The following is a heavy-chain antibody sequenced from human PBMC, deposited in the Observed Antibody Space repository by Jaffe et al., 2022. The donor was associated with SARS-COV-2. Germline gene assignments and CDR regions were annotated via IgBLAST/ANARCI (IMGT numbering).Heavy chain of an antibody. CDR3: ASDIVVVPAALLEWFPTGDY. D-gene: IGHD2-2*01. CDR1: GFTFSSYA. V-gene: IGHV3-23*01. Sequence: EVQLLESGGGLVQPGGSLRLSCAASGFTFSSYAMSWVRQAPGKGLEWVSAISGSGGSTYYADSVKGRFTISRDNSKNTLYLQMNSLRAEDTAVYYCASDIVVVPAALLEWFPTGDYWGQGTLVTVSS. J-gene: IGHJ4*02. CDR2: ISGSGGST.